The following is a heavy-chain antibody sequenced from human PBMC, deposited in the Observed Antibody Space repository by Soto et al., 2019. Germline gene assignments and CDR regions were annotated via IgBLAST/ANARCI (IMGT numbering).Heavy chain of an antibody. J-gene: IGHJ6*02. V-gene: IGHV4-31*03. D-gene: IGHD6-6*01. CDR1: GGSISSGGYY. Sequence: SETLSLTCTVSGGSISSGGYYWSWIRQHPGKGLEWIGYIYYSGSTYYNPSLKSRVTISVDTSKNQFSLKLSSVTAADTAVYYCAGYRYSSSSRYYYGMDVWGQGTTVTVSS. CDR3: AGYRYSSSSRYYYGMDV. CDR2: IYYSGST.